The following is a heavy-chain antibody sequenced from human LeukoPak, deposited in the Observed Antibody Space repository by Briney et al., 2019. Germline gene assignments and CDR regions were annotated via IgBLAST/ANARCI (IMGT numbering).Heavy chain of an antibody. CDR1: GFTFSSYW. D-gene: IGHD6-13*01. CDR2: IKQDGSEK. Sequence: GGSLRLSCAASGFTFSSYWMSWVRQAPGKGLEWVANIKQDGSEKYYVDSVKGRFTISRDNAKNSLCLQMNSLRAEDTAVYYCARVLAAAGTEVYYFDYWGQGTLVTVSS. V-gene: IGHV3-7*01. CDR3: ARVLAAAGTEVYYFDY. J-gene: IGHJ4*02.